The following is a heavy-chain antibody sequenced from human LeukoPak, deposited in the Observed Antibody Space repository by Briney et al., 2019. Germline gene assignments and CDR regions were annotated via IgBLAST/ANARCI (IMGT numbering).Heavy chain of an antibody. V-gene: IGHV3-23*01. J-gene: IGHJ4*02. D-gene: IGHD4-17*01. CDR1: GFTFSSYA. Sequence: PGGSLRLSCVASGFTFSSYAMNWVRQAPGKGLEWVSTISGSGSSTFYADSVKGRFTLSRDNSKNTLYLQMNSLRAEDTAVYYCAKDGQYGDYGEFYFDHWGQGTLVTVSS. CDR3: AKDGQYGDYGEFYFDH. CDR2: ISGSGSST.